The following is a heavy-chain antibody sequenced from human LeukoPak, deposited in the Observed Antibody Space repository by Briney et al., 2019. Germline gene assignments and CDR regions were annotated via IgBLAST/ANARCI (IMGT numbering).Heavy chain of an antibody. Sequence: SETLSLTCTVSGGSISPLYWGWIRQPPGKGLEFIGYIYYSGTTNYNPSLRSRVTLSVDTSKNQFSLKLSSVTAADTAVYYCARGTYSGTYYAWYYFDYWGQGTLVTVSS. CDR2: IYYSGTT. CDR1: GGSISPLY. J-gene: IGHJ4*02. D-gene: IGHD1-26*01. V-gene: IGHV4-59*11. CDR3: ARGTYSGTYYAWYYFDY.